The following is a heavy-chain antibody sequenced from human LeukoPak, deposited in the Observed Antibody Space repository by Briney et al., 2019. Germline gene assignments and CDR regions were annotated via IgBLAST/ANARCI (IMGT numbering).Heavy chain of an antibody. Sequence: GGSLRLSCAASGFTFSNFATTWVRQAPGKGLEWVSSIVGSSSTYYADSLKGRFTISRDNAKNSLYLQMNSLRAEDTAVYYCARIGAGSSRDYWGQGTLVTVSS. CDR2: IVGSSST. CDR1: GFTFSNFA. CDR3: ARIGAGSSRDY. D-gene: IGHD6-13*01. J-gene: IGHJ4*02. V-gene: IGHV3-21*01.